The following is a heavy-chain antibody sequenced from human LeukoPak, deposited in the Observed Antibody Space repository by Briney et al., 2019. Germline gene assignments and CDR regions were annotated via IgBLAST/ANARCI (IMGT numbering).Heavy chain of an antibody. D-gene: IGHD1-7*01. Sequence: KPSETLSLTCTVSGVSISSSSSYWGWIRQPPGKGLEWIGYIYSSGSTNYNPSLKSRVTISVDTSKNQFSLNLSSVTAADTAVYYCARGTNPGNYWYFDLWGRGTLVTVSS. CDR3: ARGTNPGNYWYFDL. J-gene: IGHJ2*01. V-gene: IGHV4-61*05. CDR1: GVSISSSSSY. CDR2: IYSSGST.